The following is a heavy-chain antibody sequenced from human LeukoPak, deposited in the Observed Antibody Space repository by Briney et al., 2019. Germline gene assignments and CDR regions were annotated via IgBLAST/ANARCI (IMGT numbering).Heavy chain of an antibody. CDR1: GYSFTGHY. V-gene: IGHV1-8*01. Sequence: ASVKVSCKASGYSFTGHYMHWVRQATGQGLEWMGWMNPNSGNTGYAQKFQGRVTMTRNTSISTAYMELSSLRSEDTAVYYCAISTLVIGYWGQGTLVTVSS. J-gene: IGHJ4*02. D-gene: IGHD3-9*01. CDR2: MNPNSGNT. CDR3: AISTLVIGY.